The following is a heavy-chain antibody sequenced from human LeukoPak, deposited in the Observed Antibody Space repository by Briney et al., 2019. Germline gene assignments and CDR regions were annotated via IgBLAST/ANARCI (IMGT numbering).Heavy chain of an antibody. CDR1: GGSISSYY. CDR2: IYYSGST. Sequence: SETLSLTCTVSGGSISSYYWSWIRQPPGKGLGWIGYIYYSGSTNYNPSLKSRVTISVDTSKNQFSLKLSSVTAADTAVYYCARGGYSYGYEPYFDYWGQGTLVTVSS. D-gene: IGHD5-18*01. V-gene: IGHV4-59*01. CDR3: ARGGYSYGYEPYFDY. J-gene: IGHJ4*02.